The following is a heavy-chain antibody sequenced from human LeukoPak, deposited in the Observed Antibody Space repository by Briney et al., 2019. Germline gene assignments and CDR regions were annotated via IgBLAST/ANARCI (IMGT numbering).Heavy chain of an antibody. CDR1: GGSISSYY. J-gene: IGHJ3*01. CDR2: IYYSGNT. CDR3: ARTKPLDPFDF. Sequence: SETLSLTCTVSGGSISSYYWSWIRQPPGKGLEWIGYIYYSGNTYYNPSLKSRVTISVDTSKNQFSLKVNYVTAADTAVYYCARTKPLDPFDFWGQGTLVTVSS. V-gene: IGHV4-59*01.